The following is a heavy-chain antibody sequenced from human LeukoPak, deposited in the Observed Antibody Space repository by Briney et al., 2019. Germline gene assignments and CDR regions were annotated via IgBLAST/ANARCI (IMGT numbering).Heavy chain of an antibody. Sequence: GESLRLSCAASGFTFSDYYMSWIRQAPGKGLEWVSYISSSGSTIYYADSVKGRFTISRDNAKNSLCLQMNSLRAEDTAVYYCARDMSSGWYCDYWGQGTLVTVSS. D-gene: IGHD6-19*01. J-gene: IGHJ4*02. CDR3: ARDMSSGWYCDY. CDR2: ISSSGSTI. V-gene: IGHV3-11*04. CDR1: GFTFSDYY.